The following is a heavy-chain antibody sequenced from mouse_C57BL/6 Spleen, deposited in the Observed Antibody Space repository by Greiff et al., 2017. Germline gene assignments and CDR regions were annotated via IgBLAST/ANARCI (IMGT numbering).Heavy chain of an antibody. CDR2: INPSSGYT. CDR1: GYTFTSYW. D-gene: IGHD3-3*01. Sequence: VQLQESVAELVKPVASVKLSCKASGYTFTSYWMLWVKQRPGQGLEWIGYINPSSGYTKYNQKFKDKATLTADKSSSTAYMQLSSLTYEDSAVYYCARDRTATPVNFDDWGQGTTHAVS. V-gene: IGHV1-7*01. J-gene: IGHJ2*01. CDR3: ARDRTATPVNFDD.